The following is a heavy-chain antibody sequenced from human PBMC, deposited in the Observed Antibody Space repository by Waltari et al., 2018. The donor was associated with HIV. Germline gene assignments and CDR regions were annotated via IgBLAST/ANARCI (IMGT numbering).Heavy chain of an antibody. V-gene: IGHV5-51*03. CDR1: GNSFTSYW. J-gene: IGHJ4*02. Sequence: EVQLVQSGAEVKKPGEHLKIAWTGSGNSFTSYWIGWGRKMPGTGLEWMGIIYPGDSDTRYSPSFQGQVTISADKSISTAYLQWSSLKASDTAMYYCARLGGYSSGYYPDYWGQGTLVTVSS. D-gene: IGHD3-22*01. CDR3: ARLGGYSSGYYPDY. CDR2: IYPGDSDT.